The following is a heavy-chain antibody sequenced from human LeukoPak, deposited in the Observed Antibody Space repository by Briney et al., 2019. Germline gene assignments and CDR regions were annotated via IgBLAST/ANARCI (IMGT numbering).Heavy chain of an antibody. V-gene: IGHV3-64D*06. CDR3: VNLASSSSVQST. CDR1: GFTFSSYS. D-gene: IGHD3-10*01. J-gene: IGHJ4*02. CDR2: ISANGGST. Sequence: GSLRLSCAASGFTFSSYSMNWVRQAPGKGLEYVSGISANGGSTSYADPVKDRFTISRDNSKTTLYLQMSSLRAEDTAVYYCVNLASSSSVQSTWGQGTLVTVSS.